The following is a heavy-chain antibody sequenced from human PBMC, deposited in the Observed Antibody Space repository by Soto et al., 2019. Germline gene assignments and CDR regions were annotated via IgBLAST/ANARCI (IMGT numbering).Heavy chain of an antibody. CDR3: ARLTNYLNWFDP. CDR2: IYYSGST. V-gene: IGHV4-39*01. Sequence: PSETLSLTCTVSGGSISSSSYYWGWIRQPPGKGLEWIGSIYYSGSTYYNPSLKSRVTISVDTSKNQFSLKLSSVTAADTAVYYCARLTNYLNWFDPWGQGTLVTVSS. CDR1: GGSISSSSYY. J-gene: IGHJ5*02. D-gene: IGHD1-7*01.